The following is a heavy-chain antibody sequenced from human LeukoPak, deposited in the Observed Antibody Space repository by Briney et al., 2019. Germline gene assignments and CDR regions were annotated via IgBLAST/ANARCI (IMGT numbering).Heavy chain of an antibody. J-gene: IGHJ4*02. D-gene: IGHD6-19*01. CDR2: ISGGGGST. Sequence: SGGSLRLSCAASGFTFSSYAMSWVRQAPGKGLEWVSAISGGGGSTYYADSVKGRFTISRDNSKNTLYLQMKNLRAEDTAVYYCAKRDSSVWYFFDSWGQGTLVTVSS. CDR3: AKRDSSVWYFFDS. V-gene: IGHV3-23*01. CDR1: GFTFSSYA.